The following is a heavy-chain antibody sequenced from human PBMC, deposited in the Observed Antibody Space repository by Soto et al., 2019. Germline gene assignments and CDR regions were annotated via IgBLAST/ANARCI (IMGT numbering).Heavy chain of an antibody. J-gene: IGHJ6*02. Sequence: EVQLLESGGGLVQPGGSLRLSCAASGFTFSSYAMSWVRQAPGKGLEWVLAISGSGGSTYYADSVKGRFTISRDNSKNTLYLQMNSLRAEDTAVYYCAKDQSYSSSWYVHTANYYYYGMDVWGQGTTVTVSS. D-gene: IGHD6-13*01. CDR1: GFTFSSYA. V-gene: IGHV3-23*01. CDR3: AKDQSYSSSWYVHTANYYYYGMDV. CDR2: ISGSGGST.